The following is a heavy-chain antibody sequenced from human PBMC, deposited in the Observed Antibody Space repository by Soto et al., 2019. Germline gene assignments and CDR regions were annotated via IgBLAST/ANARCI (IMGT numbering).Heavy chain of an antibody. V-gene: IGHV3-33*01. D-gene: IGHD2-2*01. J-gene: IGHJ6*03. Sequence: GGSLRLSCAASGFTFSSYGMHWVRQAPGKGLEWVAVIWYDGSNKYYADNVKGRFTISRDNSKNTLYLQMNSLRAEDTAVYYCARDPCSSTSCYAAYYYYYMDVWGKGTTVTVSS. CDR3: ARDPCSSTSCYAAYYYYYMDV. CDR1: GFTFSSYG. CDR2: IWYDGSNK.